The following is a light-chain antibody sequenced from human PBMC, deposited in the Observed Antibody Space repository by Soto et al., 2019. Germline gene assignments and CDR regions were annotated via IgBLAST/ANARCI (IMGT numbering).Light chain of an antibody. CDR2: GAS. CDR1: QSVSSS. V-gene: IGKV3-15*01. J-gene: IGKJ4*01. CDR3: QQYYNWPPLT. Sequence: EIVMTQSPATLSVSPGERATLSCRASQSVSSSLAWYQQKPGQAPRLLIYGASTRATGIPARFSGSGSGTEFTLTISSLQSEDFAVYYCQQYYNWPPLTFGGGTKVEIK.